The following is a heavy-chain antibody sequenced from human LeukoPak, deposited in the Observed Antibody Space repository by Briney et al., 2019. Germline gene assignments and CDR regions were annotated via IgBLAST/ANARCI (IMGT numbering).Heavy chain of an antibody. Sequence: SVKVSCKASGGTFSSYAISWVRQAPGQGLEWMGGIIPIFGTANYAQKFQGRVTITADESTSTAYMELSSLRSEDTAVYYCARDRENYGSGSYYLYYFDYWGQGTLVTVSS. CDR2: IIPIFGTA. J-gene: IGHJ4*02. CDR3: ARDRENYGSGSYYLYYFDY. V-gene: IGHV1-69*01. D-gene: IGHD3-10*01. CDR1: GGTFSSYA.